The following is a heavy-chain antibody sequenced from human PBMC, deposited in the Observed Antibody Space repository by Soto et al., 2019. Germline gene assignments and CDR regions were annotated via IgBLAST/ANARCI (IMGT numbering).Heavy chain of an antibody. CDR1: GGSISSYY. V-gene: IGHV4-59*01. CDR3: ARDSGGSGSYYFDY. CDR2: IYYSGST. D-gene: IGHD3-10*01. Sequence: PSETLSLTCTVSGGSISSYYWSWIRQPPGKGLEWIGYIYYSGSTNYNPSLKSRVTISVDTSKNQFSLKLSSVTAADTAVYYCARDSGGSGSYYFDYWGQGTLVTVSS. J-gene: IGHJ4*02.